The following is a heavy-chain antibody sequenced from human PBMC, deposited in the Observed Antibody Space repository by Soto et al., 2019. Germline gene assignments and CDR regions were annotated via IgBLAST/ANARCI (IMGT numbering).Heavy chain of an antibody. Sequence: VASVKVSCKASGYTFTSYGISWVRQAPGRGLEWMGWISAYNGNTNYAQKLQGRVTMTTDTSTSTAYMELRSLRSDDTAVYYCARGLSSGWYGLDYFDYWGQGTLLTVSS. V-gene: IGHV1-18*04. CDR3: ARGLSSGWYGLDYFDY. CDR2: ISAYNGNT. D-gene: IGHD6-19*01. J-gene: IGHJ4*02. CDR1: GYTFTSYG.